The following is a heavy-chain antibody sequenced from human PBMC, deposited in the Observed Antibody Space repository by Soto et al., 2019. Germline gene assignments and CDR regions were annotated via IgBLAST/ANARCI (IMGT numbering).Heavy chain of an antibody. Sequence: GGSLRLSCAASGFTFSSYGMHWVRQAPGKGLEWVAVIWYDGSNKYYADSVKGRFTISRDNSKNTLYLQMNSLRAEDTAVYYCAREAIWAYLDYWGQGTLVTVSS. CDR3: AREAIWAYLDY. V-gene: IGHV3-33*01. D-gene: IGHD7-27*01. CDR2: IWYDGSNK. CDR1: GFTFSSYG. J-gene: IGHJ4*02.